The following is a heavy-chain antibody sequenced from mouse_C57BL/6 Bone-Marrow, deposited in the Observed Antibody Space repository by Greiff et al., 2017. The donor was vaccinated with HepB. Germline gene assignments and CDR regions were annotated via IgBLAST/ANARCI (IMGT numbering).Heavy chain of an antibody. V-gene: IGHV1-59*01. Sequence: QVQLQQPGAELVRPGTSVKLSCKASGYTFTSYWMHWVKQRPGQGLEWIGVIDPSDSYTNYNQKFKGKATLTVDTSSSTAYMQLSGLTSEDSAVYYCASYSDYWGQGTTLTVSS. CDR1: GYTFTSYW. J-gene: IGHJ2*01. CDR2: IDPSDSYT. CDR3: ASYSDY.